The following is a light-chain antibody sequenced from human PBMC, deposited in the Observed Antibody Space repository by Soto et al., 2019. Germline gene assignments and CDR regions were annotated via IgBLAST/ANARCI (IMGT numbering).Light chain of an antibody. CDR1: QSVGNK. CDR3: QQYNKWPWT. V-gene: IGKV3-15*01. Sequence: EIVMTQSPATLSVSPGESGTLSCRASQSVGNKLAWYQQKPGQAPRXLIYGASTRATGIPARFSGSGSGTEFTLTISSLQSEDFAVYYCQQYNKWPWTFGQGTKVDIK. CDR2: GAS. J-gene: IGKJ1*01.